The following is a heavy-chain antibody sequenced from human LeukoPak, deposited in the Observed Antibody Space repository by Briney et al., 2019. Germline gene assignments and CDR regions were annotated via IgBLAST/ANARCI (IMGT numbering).Heavy chain of an antibody. Sequence: SETLSLTCAVYGGSFSGYYWSWIRQPPGKGLEWIGEINHSGSTNYNPSLKGRVTISVDTSKNQFSLKLSSVTAADTAVYYCARGQNLYDFWSGYIYWGQGTLVTVSS. D-gene: IGHD3-3*01. CDR1: GGSFSGYY. CDR2: INHSGST. V-gene: IGHV4-34*01. CDR3: ARGQNLYDFWSGYIY. J-gene: IGHJ4*02.